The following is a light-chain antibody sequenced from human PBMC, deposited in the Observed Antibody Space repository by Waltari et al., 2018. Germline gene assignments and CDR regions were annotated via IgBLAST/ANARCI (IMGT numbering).Light chain of an antibody. V-gene: IGKV3-15*01. CDR2: GAS. Sequence: EIVMTQSPATLSVSPGERATLPCRASQSVCSNLAWSQQKPGQAPRLLIYGASTRATGIPARFSGSGSGTEFTLTISSLQSEDFAVYYCQQYNNWPPWTFGQGTKVEIK. CDR3: QQYNNWPPWT. CDR1: QSVCSN. J-gene: IGKJ1*01.